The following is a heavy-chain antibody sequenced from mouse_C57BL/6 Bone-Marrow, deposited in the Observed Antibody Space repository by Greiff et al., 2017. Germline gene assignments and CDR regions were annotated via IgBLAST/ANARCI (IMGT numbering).Heavy chain of an antibody. J-gene: IGHJ2*01. V-gene: IGHV5-4*01. Sequence: DVQLQESGGGLVKPGGSLKLSCAASGFTFSSYAMSWVRQTPEKRLEWVATISDGGSYTYYPDNVKGRFTISRDNAKNNLYLQMSHLKSEDTAMYYCARVYRVTPRLDYWGQGTTLTVSS. CDR3: ARVYRVTPRLDY. D-gene: IGHD2-14*01. CDR2: ISDGGSYT. CDR1: GFTFSSYA.